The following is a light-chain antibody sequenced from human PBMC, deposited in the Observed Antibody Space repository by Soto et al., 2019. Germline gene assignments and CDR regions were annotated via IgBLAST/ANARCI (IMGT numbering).Light chain of an antibody. CDR1: QSVSSN. J-gene: IGKJ5*01. CDR2: GAS. Sequence: EIVMTQSPXPLSVSPGARATLSCRASQSVSSNLAWYQQKPGQAPRLLIYGASTRATGIPARFSGSGSGTEFTLTISSLQSEDFEVYYCQQYNNWPITFGQGTRLEIK. V-gene: IGKV3-15*01. CDR3: QQYNNWPIT.